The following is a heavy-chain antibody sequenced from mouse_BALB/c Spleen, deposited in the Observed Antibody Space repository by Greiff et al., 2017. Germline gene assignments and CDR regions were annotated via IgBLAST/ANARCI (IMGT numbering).Heavy chain of an antibody. CDR3: ARHVDYGRYY. D-gene: IGHD1-1*01. V-gene: IGHV5-6*01. CDR1: GFTFSSYG. CDR2: ISSGGSYT. Sequence: EVQLVESGGDLVKPGGSLKLSCAASGFTFSSYGMSWVRQTPDKRLEWVATISSGGSYTYYPDSVKGRFTISRDNAKNTLYLQMSSLKSEDTAMYYCARHVDYGRYYWGQGTTLTVSS. J-gene: IGHJ2*01.